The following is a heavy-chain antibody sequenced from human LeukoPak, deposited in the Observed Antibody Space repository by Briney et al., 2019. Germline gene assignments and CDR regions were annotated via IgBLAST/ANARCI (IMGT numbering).Heavy chain of an antibody. V-gene: IGHV4-39*07. CDR1: GGSISSSSYY. D-gene: IGHD5-24*01. J-gene: IGHJ4*02. CDR2: IYCSGST. CDR3: ARDKGMATIYFDY. Sequence: SETLSLTCTVSGGSISSSSYYGGWIRQPPGKGLEWIGSIYCSGSTYYNPSLKSRVTISVDTSKNQFSLKLSSVTAADTAVYYCARDKGMATIYFDYWGQGTLVTVSS.